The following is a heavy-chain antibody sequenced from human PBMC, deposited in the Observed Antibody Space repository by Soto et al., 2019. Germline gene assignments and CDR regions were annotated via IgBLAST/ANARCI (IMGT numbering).Heavy chain of an antibody. CDR3: VIAYYYDSSGQAAHPYYFDY. CDR1: GFTFSSYA. D-gene: IGHD3-22*01. V-gene: IGHV3-64D*08. J-gene: IGHJ4*02. CDR2: ISSNGGST. Sequence: GGSLRLSCSASGFTFSSYAMHWVRQAPGKGLEYVSAISSNGGSTYYADSVKGRFTISRDNSKNTLYLQMGSLRAEDTAVYYCVIAYYYDSSGQAAHPYYFDYWGQGTLVTVSS.